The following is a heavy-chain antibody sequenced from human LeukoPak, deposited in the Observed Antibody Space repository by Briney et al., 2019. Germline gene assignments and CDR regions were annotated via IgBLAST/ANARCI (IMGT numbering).Heavy chain of an antibody. J-gene: IGHJ6*03. D-gene: IGHD3-22*01. Sequence: GGWLRLSCAASGFTFSSYWMHWVRQAPGKGLVWVSRINSDGSSTSYADSVKGRFTISRDNAKNSLYLQMNSLRAEDTAVYYCARELEKFTMIVRPIRYYYYMDVWGKGTTVTVSS. CDR2: INSDGSST. CDR3: ARELEKFTMIVRPIRYYYYMDV. V-gene: IGHV3-74*01. CDR1: GFTFSSYW.